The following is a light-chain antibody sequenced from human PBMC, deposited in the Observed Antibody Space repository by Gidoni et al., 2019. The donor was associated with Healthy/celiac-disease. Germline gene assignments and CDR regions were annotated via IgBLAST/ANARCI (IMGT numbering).Light chain of an antibody. Sequence: DIKMTQYPSSLSASVGDRVTITCRASQSISSYLNWYKQKPGKAPKLLIYAASSLQSGVPSRFSGSGSGTDFTLTISSLQPEDFATYYCQQSYSTPRTFGQWTKVELK. J-gene: IGKJ1*01. CDR1: QSISSY. V-gene: IGKV1-39*01. CDR2: AAS. CDR3: QQSYSTPRT.